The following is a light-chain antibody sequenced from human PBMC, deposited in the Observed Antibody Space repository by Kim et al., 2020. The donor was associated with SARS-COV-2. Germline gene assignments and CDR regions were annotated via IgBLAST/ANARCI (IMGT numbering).Light chain of an antibody. CDR3: QQYGNSPRT. CDR2: GAS. CDR1: QSVSSN. V-gene: IGKV3-20*01. J-gene: IGKJ1*01. Sequence: VSPGERATLSCRASQSVSSNLAWYQQKPGQAPRLLIYGASSRATGIPDRFSGSGSGTDFTLTISRLEPEDFAVYYCQQYGNSPRTFGQGTKVDIK.